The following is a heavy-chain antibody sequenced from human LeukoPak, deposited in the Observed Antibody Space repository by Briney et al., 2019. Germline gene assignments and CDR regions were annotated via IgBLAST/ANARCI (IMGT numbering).Heavy chain of an antibody. CDR3: ARGGYSSSWYQSGSYDY. CDR2: ISSISSSYI. D-gene: IGHD6-13*01. J-gene: IGHJ4*02. CDR1: GFTFNNYN. Sequence: GGSLRLSCAASGFTFNNYNMNWVRQAPGKGLEWVSSISSISSSYIYYADSVKGRFTISRDNAKNSLYLQMNSLRAEDTAVYYCARGGYSSSWYQSGSYDYWGQGTLVTVSS. V-gene: IGHV3-21*01.